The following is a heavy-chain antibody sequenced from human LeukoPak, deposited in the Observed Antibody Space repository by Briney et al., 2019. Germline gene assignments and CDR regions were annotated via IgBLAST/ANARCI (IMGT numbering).Heavy chain of an antibody. CDR1: GFTFTSYW. J-gene: IGHJ4*02. CDR2: INNDGSTT. V-gene: IGHV3-74*01. CDR3: ARTYSSFDY. Sequence: GGSLRLSCAASGFTFTSYWMHWVRHAPGKGLVWVSRINNDGSTTAYADSVKGRFTISGDNAKNTLYLQMNSLRAEDTAVCYCARTYSSFDYWGQGTLVTVSS. D-gene: IGHD6-19*01.